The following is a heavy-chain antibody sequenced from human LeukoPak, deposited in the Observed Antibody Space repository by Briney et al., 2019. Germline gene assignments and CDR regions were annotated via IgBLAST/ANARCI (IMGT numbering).Heavy chain of an antibody. CDR1: GFTFSSYP. J-gene: IGHJ5*02. CDR3: AKQRSNWNDRGFDP. Sequence: PGGSLRLSCAASGFTFSSYPMHWVRHAPGKGLEWVAFISYDGSSKYYADSVKGRFTVSRDNSKSTLDLQMNSLRAEDTAVYYCAKQRSNWNDRGFDPWGQGTLVTVSS. CDR2: ISYDGSSK. V-gene: IGHV3-30-3*01. D-gene: IGHD1-20*01.